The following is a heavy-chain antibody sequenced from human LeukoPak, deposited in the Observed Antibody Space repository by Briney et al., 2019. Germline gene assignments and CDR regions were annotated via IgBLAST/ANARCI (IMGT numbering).Heavy chain of an antibody. V-gene: IGHV3-74*01. Sequence: PGGSLRLSCAASGFTFSSYWMHWVRQAPGKGLVWVSNIKSDESSRGYADSVKGRFTISRDNAKNTLYLQMNSLRGEDTAVYFCARGDNGYVYWGQGTLVTVSS. CDR3: ARGDNGYVY. D-gene: IGHD5-12*01. CDR1: GFTFSSYW. J-gene: IGHJ4*02. CDR2: IKSDESSR.